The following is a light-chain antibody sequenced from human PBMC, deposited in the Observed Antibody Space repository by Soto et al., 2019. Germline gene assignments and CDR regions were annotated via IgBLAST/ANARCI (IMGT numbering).Light chain of an antibody. CDR3: MQGTHWPIT. CDR1: QSLVYGDGNTY. V-gene: IGKV2-30*01. CDR2: KVS. J-gene: IGKJ5*01. Sequence: DVVLTQSPLSLPVTPGQPASISCRSSQSLVYGDGNTYLNWFQXRPGQSPRRXIFKVSHRDSGVPARFSGSGSGTDLAMKISRVEAEDVGVYYCMQGTHWPITFGQGTRLEIK.